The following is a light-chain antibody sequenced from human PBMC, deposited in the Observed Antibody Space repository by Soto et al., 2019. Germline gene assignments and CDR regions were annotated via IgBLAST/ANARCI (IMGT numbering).Light chain of an antibody. CDR1: QSINSRY. CDR3: QHFGSSPGFT. V-gene: IGKV3-20*01. CDR2: AAS. J-gene: IGKJ3*01. Sequence: DIVLTQSPGTLSLSPGERATLSCRASQSINSRYLAWYQQKPGQAPRLLIYAASSRSTGSPDRFSGSGSETDFTLAISRLEPDDCAVYYCQHFGSSPGFTFGPGTKVDIK.